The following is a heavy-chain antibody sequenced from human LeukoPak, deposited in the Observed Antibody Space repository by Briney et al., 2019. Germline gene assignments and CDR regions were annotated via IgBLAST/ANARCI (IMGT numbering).Heavy chain of an antibody. J-gene: IGHJ4*02. V-gene: IGHV1-2*02. CDR3: AREIGPIQLHLWGSAFDY. CDR2: INPNSGGT. Sequence: ASVKVSCKASGYTFTSYGISWVRQAPGQGLEWMGWINPNSGGTNYAQKFQGRVTMTRDTSISTAYMELSRLRSEDTAVYYCAREIGPIQLHLWGSAFDYWGQGTLVTVSS. CDR1: GYTFTSYG. D-gene: IGHD5-24*01.